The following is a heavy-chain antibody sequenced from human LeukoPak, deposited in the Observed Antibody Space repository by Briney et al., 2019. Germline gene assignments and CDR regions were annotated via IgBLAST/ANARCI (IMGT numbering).Heavy chain of an antibody. D-gene: IGHD3-3*01. CDR1: GDSISTSNSY. CDR3: ARQTGVGLFILP. J-gene: IGHJ4*02. Sequence: SETVSLTCAVSGDSISTSNSYWGWIRRPPGKGLEWVGSIYYSGNTYYNPSLKSRVTISVDTSKNQFSLKLTSVTAADTAVYYCARQTGVGLFILPGGRGTLVTVSS. CDR2: IYYSGNT. V-gene: IGHV4-39*01.